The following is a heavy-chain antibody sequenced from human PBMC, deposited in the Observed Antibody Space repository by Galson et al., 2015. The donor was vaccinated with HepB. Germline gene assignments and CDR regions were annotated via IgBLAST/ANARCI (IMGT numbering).Heavy chain of an antibody. CDR2: ISYDGTNQ. CDR1: GFIFSNYA. J-gene: IGHJ6*02. CDR3: ARVVPTHGTSEGLDV. Sequence: SLRLSCAASGFIFSNYAMHWVRQAPGKGLEWVAVISYDGTNQYHADSVKGRFTISRDSSKNTVYLQMNSLRAEDTAVYYCARVVPTHGTSEGLDVWGQGTTVTVSS. V-gene: IGHV3-30-3*01. D-gene: IGHD1-26*01.